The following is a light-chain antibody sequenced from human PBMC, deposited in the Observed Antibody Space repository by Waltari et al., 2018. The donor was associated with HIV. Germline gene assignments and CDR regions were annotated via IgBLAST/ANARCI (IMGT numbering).Light chain of an antibody. J-gene: IGLJ2*01. CDR3: SSYTSSSALDVV. CDR1: SSDVGGYDY. V-gene: IGLV2-14*03. Sequence: QSALTQPASVSGSPGQSITIPCPGTSSDVGGYDYVYWYQQHPGKAPKLMIFDVSNRPSGVSNRFSGSKSGNTASLTISGLQAEDEADYYCSSYTSSSALDVVFGGGTKLTVL. CDR2: DVS.